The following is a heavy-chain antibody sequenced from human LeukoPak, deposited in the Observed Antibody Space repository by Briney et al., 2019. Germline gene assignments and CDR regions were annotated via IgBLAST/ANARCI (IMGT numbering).Heavy chain of an antibody. CDR3: ARAPEMATITDAFDI. Sequence: GASVKVSCKASGYTFTSYGISWVRQAPGQGLEWMGWISAYNGNTNYAQKLQGRVTITADESTSTAYMELSSLRSEDTAVYYCARAPEMATITDAFDIWGQGTMVTVSS. V-gene: IGHV1-18*01. J-gene: IGHJ3*02. CDR2: ISAYNGNT. CDR1: GYTFTSYG. D-gene: IGHD5-24*01.